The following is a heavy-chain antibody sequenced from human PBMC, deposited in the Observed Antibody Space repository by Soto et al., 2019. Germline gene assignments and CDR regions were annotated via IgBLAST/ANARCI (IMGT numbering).Heavy chain of an antibody. CDR3: DRGTYSNYLCNYNIDV. D-gene: IGHD4-4*01. CDR2: IYYSGST. Sequence: KPSETLSLTCTVSGGSISSYYWSWIRQPPGKGLEWIGYIYYSGSTNYNPSLKSRVTLSVDTSKNQFSLKLSSVTAADPAVYYCDRGTYSNYLCNYNIDVWGKGTTVTVSS. CDR1: GGSISSYY. V-gene: IGHV4-59*01. J-gene: IGHJ6*03.